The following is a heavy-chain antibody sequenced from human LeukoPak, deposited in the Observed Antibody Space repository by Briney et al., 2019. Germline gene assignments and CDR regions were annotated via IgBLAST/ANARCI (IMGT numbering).Heavy chain of an antibody. CDR2: INHSGST. V-gene: IGHV4-34*01. CDR1: GGSFSGYY. Sequence: PSETLSLTCAVYGGSFSGYYWSWIRQPPGKGLEWIGEINHSGSTNYNPSLKSRVTISVDTSKNQFSLKLSSVTAADTAVYYCARVSSSSWYFGWFDPWGQGTLVTVSS. J-gene: IGHJ5*02. D-gene: IGHD6-13*01. CDR3: ARVSSSSWYFGWFDP.